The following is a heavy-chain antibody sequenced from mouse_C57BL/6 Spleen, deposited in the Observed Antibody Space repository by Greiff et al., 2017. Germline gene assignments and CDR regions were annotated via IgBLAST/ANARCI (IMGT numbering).Heavy chain of an antibody. D-gene: IGHD1-3*01. J-gene: IGHJ2*01. CDR2: IDPENGDT. Sequence: VQLKQSGAELVRPGASVKLSCTASGFNIKDDYMHWVKQRPEQGLEWIGWIDPENGDTEYASKFQGKATITADTSSNTAYLQLSSLTSEDTAVYYCTTRSKDYFDYWGQGTTLTVSS. CDR1: GFNIKDDY. CDR3: TTRSKDYFDY. V-gene: IGHV14-4*01.